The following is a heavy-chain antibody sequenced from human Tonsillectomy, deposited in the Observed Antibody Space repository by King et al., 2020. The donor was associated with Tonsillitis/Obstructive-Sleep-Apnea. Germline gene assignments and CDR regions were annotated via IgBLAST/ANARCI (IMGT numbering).Heavy chain of an antibody. Sequence: VQLVESGGGLVQPGGSLRLSCAASGFTFSSYWMTWVRQAPGKGLEWVANIKEDGSEKYYVDSVKGRFTISRDNAKNSLYLQMNSLRAEDTAVYYCVLVFSPTHSGHWYYAFDIWGQGTMVTVSS. D-gene: IGHD6-19*01. J-gene: IGHJ3*02. V-gene: IGHV3-7*01. CDR1: GFTFSSYW. CDR3: VLVFSPTHSGHWYYAFDI. CDR2: IKEDGSEK.